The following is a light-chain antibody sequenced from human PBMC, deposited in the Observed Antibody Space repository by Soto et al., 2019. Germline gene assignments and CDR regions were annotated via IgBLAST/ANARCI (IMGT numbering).Light chain of an antibody. Sequence: DIQMTQSPSTLSASVGDRVTITCRASQNINNWLAWYQQKPGKAPKFLISDASSLASGVPSRFSGGGSGTEFTLTIRSLQPDDFATYYCQQYHSYWTFGQGTKVEIK. CDR3: QQYHSYWT. CDR2: DAS. V-gene: IGKV1-5*01. J-gene: IGKJ1*01. CDR1: QNINNW.